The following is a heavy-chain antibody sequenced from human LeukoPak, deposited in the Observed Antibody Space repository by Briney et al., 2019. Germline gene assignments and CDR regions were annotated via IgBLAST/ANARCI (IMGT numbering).Heavy chain of an antibody. CDR2: INHSGST. V-gene: IGHV4-34*01. CDR1: GGSFSGYY. CDR3: ARLEGVVTRGGFDY. Sequence: SETLSLTCAVYGGSFSGYYWSWIRQPPGKGLEWIGEINHSGSTNYNPSLKSRVTISVDTSKNQFSLKLSSVTAADTAVYYCARLEGVVTRGGFDYWGQGTLVTVSS. D-gene: IGHD3-3*01. J-gene: IGHJ4*02.